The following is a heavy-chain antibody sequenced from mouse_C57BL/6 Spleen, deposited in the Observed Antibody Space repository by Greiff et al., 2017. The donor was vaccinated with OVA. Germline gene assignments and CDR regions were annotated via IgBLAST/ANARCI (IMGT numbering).Heavy chain of an antibody. D-gene: IGHD1-1*01. V-gene: IGHV5-9-1*02. J-gene: IGHJ1*03. CDR1: GFTFSSYA. Sequence: EVKLVESGEGLVKPGGSLTLSCAASGFTFSSYAMSWVRQTPEKRLEWVAYISSGGDDTYYADTVKGRFTISRDNAMNTLYLPMSSLKSEDTAMYYCTREGDPSITTVLATGYFDVWGTGTTVTVSS. CDR2: ISSGGDDT. CDR3: TREGDPSITTVLATGYFDV.